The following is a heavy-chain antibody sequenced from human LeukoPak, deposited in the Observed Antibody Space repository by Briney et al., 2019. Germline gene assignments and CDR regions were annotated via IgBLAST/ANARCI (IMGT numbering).Heavy chain of an antibody. Sequence: GGSLRLSCAASGFTFSSYWMSWVRQAPGKGLEWVANIKQDGSDKYYVDSVKGRFTISRDSAKNSLYLQMNSLRDEDTAVYYCARGDTAIDYWGQGTLVTVSS. CDR3: ARGDTAIDY. D-gene: IGHD5-18*01. V-gene: IGHV3-7*02. CDR2: IKQDGSDK. CDR1: GFTFSSYW. J-gene: IGHJ4*02.